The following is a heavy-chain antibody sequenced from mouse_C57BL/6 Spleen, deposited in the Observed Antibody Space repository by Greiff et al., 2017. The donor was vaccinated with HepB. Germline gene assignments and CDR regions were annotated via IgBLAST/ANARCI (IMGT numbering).Heavy chain of an antibody. D-gene: IGHD2-5*01. CDR3: ARAGSAYYSNSAWFAY. Sequence: QVQLQQPGTELVKPGASVKLSCKASGYTFTSYWMHWVKQRPGQGLEWIGNINPSNGGTNYNETFKSKATLTVDKSSSTAYRQLSSLTSEDSAVYYCARAGSAYYSNSAWFAYWGQGTLVTVSA. J-gene: IGHJ3*01. CDR2: INPSNGGT. CDR1: GYTFTSYW. V-gene: IGHV1-53*01.